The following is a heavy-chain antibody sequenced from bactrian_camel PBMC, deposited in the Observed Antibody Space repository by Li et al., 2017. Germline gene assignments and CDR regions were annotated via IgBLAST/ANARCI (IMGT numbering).Heavy chain of an antibody. J-gene: IGHJ4*01. V-gene: IGHV3S53*01. CDR2: IARDGTS. CDR1: GDIYSSCG. Sequence: HVQLVESGGGLVQPGGSLRLSCAASGDIYSSCGMGWYRQAPGKERGLIATIARDGTSYYAEAVKGRFTISIDNAKSTLYPQMNNLRADDTAMYYCAIGLFADFGLGRGTQVTVS. D-gene: IGHD1*01.